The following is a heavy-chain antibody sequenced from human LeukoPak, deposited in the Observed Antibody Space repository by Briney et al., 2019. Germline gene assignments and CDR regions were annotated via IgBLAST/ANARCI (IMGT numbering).Heavy chain of an antibody. J-gene: IGHJ4*02. CDR3: ARDRSTIAAAAEFDY. CDR2: ISSSSSYI. D-gene: IGHD6-13*01. V-gene: IGHV3-21*01. Sequence: KSGGSLRLSCAASGFTFSSYSMNWVRQAPGKGLGWVSSISSSSSYIYYADSVKGRFTISRDNAKNSLYLQMNSLRAEDTAVYYCARDRSTIAAAAEFDYWGQGTLVTVSS. CDR1: GFTFSSYS.